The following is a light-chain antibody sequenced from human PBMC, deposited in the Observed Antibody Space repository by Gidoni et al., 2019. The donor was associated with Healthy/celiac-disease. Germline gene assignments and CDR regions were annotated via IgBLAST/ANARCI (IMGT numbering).Light chain of an antibody. Sequence: DIVMTQSPLSLPVTPGEPASLSCRSSQSLLHSNGYNYLDWYLRKPGQSPQLLIYLGSNRASGVPDRFSGSGSGTDFTLKISRVEAEDVGVYYCMQALQTPWTFGQGTKVEIK. CDR1: QSLLHSNGYNY. V-gene: IGKV2-28*01. J-gene: IGKJ1*01. CDR2: LGS. CDR3: MQALQTPWT.